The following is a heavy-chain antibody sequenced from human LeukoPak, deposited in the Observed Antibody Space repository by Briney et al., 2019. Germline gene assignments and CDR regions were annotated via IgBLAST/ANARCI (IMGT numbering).Heavy chain of an antibody. D-gene: IGHD3-10*01. CDR2: INPGGGST. V-gene: IGHV1-46*01. J-gene: IGHJ5*02. Sequence: ASVKVSCKASGYTFTSYYMHWVRQAPGQGLEWMGIINPGGGSTSYAQKFQGRVTMTRDTSTSTVYMELSSLRSEDTAVYYCARGTPVLWFGEFFWFDPWGQGTLVTVSS. CDR1: GYTFTSYY. CDR3: ARGTPVLWFGEFFWFDP.